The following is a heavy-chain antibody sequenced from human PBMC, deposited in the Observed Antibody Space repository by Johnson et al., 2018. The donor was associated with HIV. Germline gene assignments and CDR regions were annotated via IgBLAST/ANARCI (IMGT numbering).Heavy chain of an antibody. V-gene: IGHV3-69-1*01. J-gene: IGHJ3*02. D-gene: IGHD6-6*01. CDR1: GFTFDDYG. Sequence: DVQLVESGGGLVQPGGSLRLSCAASGFTFDDYGMSWVRQPPGKGLEWVSFIYRGCTTYYADSVKGRFTISRDNATNSLYLQMNSLRAEDTAVYYCASDPIAARRAFDIWGQGTMVTVSA. CDR2: IYRGCTT. CDR3: ASDPIAARRAFDI.